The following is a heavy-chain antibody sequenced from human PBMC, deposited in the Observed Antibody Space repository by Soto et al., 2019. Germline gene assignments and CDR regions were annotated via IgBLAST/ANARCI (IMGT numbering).Heavy chain of an antibody. J-gene: IGHJ4*02. CDR3: VRDDDNHYNVLDH. D-gene: IGHD2-8*02. CDR2: IPHDGTYE. CDR1: GFTFSSYG. V-gene: IGHV3-30*19. Sequence: VPLVESGGGVVEPGGSLRLSCRASGFTFSSYGMHWVRQAPGKGLQWVAVIPHDGTYEYYLDSVKGRFAISRDYLNHTKLTQMNSLRYYHTAVYYCVRDDDNHYNVLDHWGQGTLVTVSS.